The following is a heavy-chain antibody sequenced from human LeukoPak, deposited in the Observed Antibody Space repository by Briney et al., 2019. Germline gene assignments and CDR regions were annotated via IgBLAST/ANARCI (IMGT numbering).Heavy chain of an antibody. J-gene: IGHJ3*02. Sequence: PSETLSLTCTVSGGSISSSSYYWGWIRQPPGKGLEWIGSIYYSGSTYYNPSLKSRVTISVDTSKNQFSLKLSSVTAADTAVYYCARLGYYDSSGYYLSVGAFDIWGQGTMVTVSS. CDR2: IYYSGST. V-gene: IGHV4-39*01. CDR3: ARLGYYDSSGYYLSVGAFDI. CDR1: GGSISSSSYY. D-gene: IGHD3-22*01.